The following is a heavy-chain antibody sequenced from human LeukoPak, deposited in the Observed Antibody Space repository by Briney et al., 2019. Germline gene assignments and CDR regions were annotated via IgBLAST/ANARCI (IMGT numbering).Heavy chain of an antibody. V-gene: IGHV4-59*01. J-gene: IGHJ4*02. CDR1: GGSISSYY. D-gene: IGHD1-26*01. CDR3: ARENSGSYYDYFDY. CDR2: IYYSGSI. Sequence: SETLSLTCTVSGGSISSYYWSWIRQPPGKGLEWIGYIYYSGSINYNPSLKSRVTISVDTSKNQFSLKLSSVTAADTAVYYCARENSGSYYDYFDYWGQGTLVTVSS.